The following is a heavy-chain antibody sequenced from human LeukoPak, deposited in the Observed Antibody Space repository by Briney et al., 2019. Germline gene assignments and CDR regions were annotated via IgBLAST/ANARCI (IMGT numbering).Heavy chain of an antibody. CDR2: ISAYNVNT. J-gene: IGHJ4*02. CDR1: GYTFANFG. Sequence: ASVKVSCKASGYTFANFGINWVRQAPGQGLEWMGWISAYNVNTNYTQKSQGRVTLTTDTSTGTAYMELRSLRSDDTAVYYCARDDGDYWGQGTLVTVSS. V-gene: IGHV1-18*01. CDR3: ARDDGDY.